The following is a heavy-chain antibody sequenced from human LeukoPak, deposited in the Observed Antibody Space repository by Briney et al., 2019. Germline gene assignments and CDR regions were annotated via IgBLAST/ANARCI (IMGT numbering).Heavy chain of an antibody. D-gene: IGHD2-2*01. CDR2: IRSKAYGGTT. V-gene: IGHV3-49*04. CDR1: GFTFGDYA. Sequence: LSGGSLRLSCTASGFTFGDYAMSWVRQAPGKGLEWVGFIRSKAYGGTTEYAASVKGRFTISRDDSKSIAYLQMNSLKTEDTAVYYCTRDNLYCSSTSCSIDYWGQGTLVTVSS. CDR3: TRDNLYCSSTSCSIDY. J-gene: IGHJ4*02.